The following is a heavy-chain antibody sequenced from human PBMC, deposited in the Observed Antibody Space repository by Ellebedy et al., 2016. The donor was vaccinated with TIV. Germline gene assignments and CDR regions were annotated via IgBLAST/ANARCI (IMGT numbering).Heavy chain of an antibody. Sequence: ASVKVSCXASGYTLSDYYIHWVRQAPGQGLEWMGWINPNSGRANYAQKFQGGVTMTRDTSMNTAYMELSRLRSDDTALYYCARMKEFIVMVAATGPRNFDYWGQGTLVTVSS. CDR1: GYTLSDYY. CDR2: INPNSGRA. V-gene: IGHV1-2*02. CDR3: ARMKEFIVMVAATGPRNFDY. J-gene: IGHJ4*02. D-gene: IGHD2-15*01.